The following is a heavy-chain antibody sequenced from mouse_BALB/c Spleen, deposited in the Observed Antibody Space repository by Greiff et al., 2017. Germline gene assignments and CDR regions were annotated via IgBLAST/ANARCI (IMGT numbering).Heavy chain of an antibody. Sequence: EVQVVESGGGLVQPGGSRKLSCAASGFTFSSFGMHWVRQAPEKGLEWVAYISSGSSTIYYADTVKGRFTISRDNPKNTLFLQMTSLRSEDTAMYYCARSDYGNYGVYYAMDYWGQGTSVTVSS. J-gene: IGHJ4*01. CDR2: ISSGSSTI. V-gene: IGHV5-17*02. CDR1: GFTFSSFG. D-gene: IGHD2-1*01. CDR3: ARSDYGNYGVYYAMDY.